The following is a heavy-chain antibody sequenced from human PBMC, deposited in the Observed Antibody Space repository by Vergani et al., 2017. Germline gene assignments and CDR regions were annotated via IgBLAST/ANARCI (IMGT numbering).Heavy chain of an antibody. CDR3: AIHFRGWGIDY. J-gene: IGHJ4*01. CDR2: IQFDGSNQ. CDR1: GFTLSNSD. D-gene: IGHD3-16*01. V-gene: IGHV3-30*02. Sequence: QVQLVESGGGVVKRGGSLRLSCATSGFTLSNSDMQWIRQGPGKGLEFVAFIQFDGSNQYYADSVKGRFTLSRDFSKTTLYLQMNSLRTDDTATYYCAIHFRGWGIDYGGQGTQVIVSS.